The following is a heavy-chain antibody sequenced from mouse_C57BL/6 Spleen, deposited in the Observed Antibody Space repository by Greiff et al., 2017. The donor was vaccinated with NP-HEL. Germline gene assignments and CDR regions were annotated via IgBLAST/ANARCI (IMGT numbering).Heavy chain of an antibody. Sequence: EVQLQQSGPELVKPGASVKISCKASGYTFTDYYMNWVKQSHGKSLEWIGDINPNNGGTSYNQKLKGKATLTVDKSSSTAYMELRSLTSEDSAVYYCAIYPFPFDYWGQGTTLTVSS. CDR3: AIYPFPFDY. CDR1: GYTFTDYY. V-gene: IGHV1-26*01. J-gene: IGHJ2*01. CDR2: INPNNGGT. D-gene: IGHD2-1*01.